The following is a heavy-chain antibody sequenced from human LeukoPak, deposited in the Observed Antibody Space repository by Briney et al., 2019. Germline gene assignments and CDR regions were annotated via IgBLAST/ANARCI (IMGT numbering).Heavy chain of an antibody. J-gene: IGHJ4*02. CDR3: AKDLHPLSYSGSSYYFDY. D-gene: IGHD1-26*01. V-gene: IGHV3-9*01. CDR2: SSWNSGSI. CDR1: GFTVSSNY. Sequence: PGGSLRLSCAASGFTVSSNYMSWVRQAPGKGLEWVSGSSWNSGSIGYADSVKGRFTISRDNAKNSLHLQMNSLRAEDTALYYCAKDLHPLSYSGSSYYFDYWGQGTLVTVSS.